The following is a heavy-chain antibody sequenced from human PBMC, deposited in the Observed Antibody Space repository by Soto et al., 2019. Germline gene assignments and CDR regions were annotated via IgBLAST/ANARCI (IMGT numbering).Heavy chain of an antibody. J-gene: IGHJ6*02. CDR1: GGSISSGGYY. V-gene: IGHV4-31*03. CDR2: IYYSGST. CDR3: ASAPYYYCSGSYYYYYYGMDV. D-gene: IGHD3-10*01. Sequence: SLTCTVSGGSISSGGYYWSWIRQHPGKGLEWIGYIYYSGSTYYNPSLKSRVTISVDTSKNQFSLKLSSVNAADTAVYYCASAPYYYCSGSYYYYYYGMDVWGQGTTVTVSS.